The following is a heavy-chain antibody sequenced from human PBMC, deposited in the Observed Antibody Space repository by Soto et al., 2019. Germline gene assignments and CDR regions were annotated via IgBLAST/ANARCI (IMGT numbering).Heavy chain of an antibody. CDR2: FYPGDFET. Sequence: GESLKISFHASGNDDFGMYYHPWARHTSGRGVEGIRFFYPGDFETTYSPSFQGRVTFSADKSTRTAYLQWHGLRASDSGTFSCARHRRGIVGTPGPFDIWGQGTKVTVSS. CDR1: GNDDFGMYY. J-gene: IGHJ3*02. D-gene: IGHD1-26*01. CDR3: ARHRRGIVGTPGPFDI. V-gene: IGHV5-51*01.